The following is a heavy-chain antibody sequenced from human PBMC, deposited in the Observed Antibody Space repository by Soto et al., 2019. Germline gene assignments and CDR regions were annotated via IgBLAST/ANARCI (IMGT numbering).Heavy chain of an antibody. CDR2: IKQAGSEN. CDR1: GFTFSAYW. CDR3: ARKKRANGNFQY. Sequence: EVQLVESGGGLVQTGGSLRLSCAASGFTFSAYWMSWVRQAPGKGLAWVANIKQAGSENYYVDSVNGRFIISRDDAKNSFFLQVNRLRVEDTAVYYCARKKRANGNFQYWGQGTLVTVSS. V-gene: IGHV3-7*01. J-gene: IGHJ4*02. D-gene: IGHD6-25*01.